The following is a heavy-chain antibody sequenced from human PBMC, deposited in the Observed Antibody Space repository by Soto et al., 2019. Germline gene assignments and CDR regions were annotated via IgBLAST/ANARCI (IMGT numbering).Heavy chain of an antibody. CDR3: ARILQSVVPAAIGDYYYYYGMDV. J-gene: IGHJ6*02. V-gene: IGHV2-70*01. Sequence: SGPTLVNPTQTLTLTCTFSGFSLSTSGMCVSWIRQPPGKALEWLALIDWDDDKYYSTSLKTRLTISKDTSKNQVVLTMTNMDPVDTATYYCARILQSVVPAAIGDYYYYYGMDVWGQGTTVTVSS. CDR2: IDWDDDK. D-gene: IGHD2-2*01. CDR1: GFSLSTSGMC.